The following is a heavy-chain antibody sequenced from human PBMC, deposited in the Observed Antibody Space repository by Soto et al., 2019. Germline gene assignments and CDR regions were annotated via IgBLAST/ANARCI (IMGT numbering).Heavy chain of an antibody. CDR2: ITSSSSYI. CDR1: GFTFSDYS. D-gene: IGHD1-20*01. Sequence: EVQLVESGGGLVRPGGSLRLSCAASGFTFSDYSMNWVRQAPGKGLEWFSFITSSSSYIYYADSVKGRFTISRDNAQTSLYMATRRMRDADPAVYFCARESQGYNRAWDEASYMAVWAKGTTVTVS. J-gene: IGHJ6*03. CDR3: ARESQGYNRAWDEASYMAV. V-gene: IGHV3-21*01.